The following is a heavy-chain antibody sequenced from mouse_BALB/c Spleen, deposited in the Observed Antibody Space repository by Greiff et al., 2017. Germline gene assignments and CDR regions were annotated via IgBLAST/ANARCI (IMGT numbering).Heavy chain of an antibody. D-gene: IGHD2-1*01. CDR3: TKTLYGNYKSYFDY. Sequence: QVQLQQPGAELVRPGASVKLSCKASGYTFTSYWINWVKQRPGQGLEWIGNIYPSDSYTSYNQKFKDKATLTVDKSSSTAYMQLSSPTSEDSAVYYCTKTLYGNYKSYFDYWGQGTTLTVSS. CDR2: IYPSDSYT. CDR1: GYTFTSYW. J-gene: IGHJ2*01. V-gene: IGHV1-69*02.